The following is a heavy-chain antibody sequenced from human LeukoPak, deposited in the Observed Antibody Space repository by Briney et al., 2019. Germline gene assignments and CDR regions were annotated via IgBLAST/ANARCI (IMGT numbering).Heavy chain of an antibody. CDR2: ISWNSGSI. V-gene: IGHV3-9*01. Sequence: GGSLRLSCAASGFTFDDYAMHWVRQAPGKGLEWVSGISWNSGSIGYADSVKGRFTISRDNAENSLFLQMNSLRAEDTAVYYCARLMGGVTTYDYWGQGTLVTVSS. CDR3: ARLMGGVTTYDY. D-gene: IGHD4-11*01. CDR1: GFTFDDYA. J-gene: IGHJ4*02.